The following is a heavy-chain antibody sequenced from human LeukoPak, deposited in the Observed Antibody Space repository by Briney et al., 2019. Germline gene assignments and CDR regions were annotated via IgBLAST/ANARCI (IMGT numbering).Heavy chain of an antibody. CDR2: INHSGST. D-gene: IGHD2/OR15-2a*01. J-gene: IGHJ4*02. V-gene: IGHV4-34*01. Sequence: TSSETLSLTCAVYGGSFSGYYWSWIRQPPGKGLEWIGEINHSGSTNYNPSLKSRVTISVDTSKNQFSLKLSSVTAADTAVYYCAREGPRGNSQFDYWGQGTLVTVSS. CDR3: AREGPRGNSQFDY. CDR1: GGSFSGYY.